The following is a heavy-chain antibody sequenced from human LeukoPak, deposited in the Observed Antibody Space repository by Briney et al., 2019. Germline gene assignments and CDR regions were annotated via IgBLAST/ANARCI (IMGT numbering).Heavy chain of an antibody. CDR2: IIPIFGTA. CDR3: ASQGRWYGAFDI. D-gene: IGHD4-23*01. Sequence: ASVKVSCKASGGTFSSYAISWVRQAPGQGLEWMGGIIPIFGTANYAQKFQGRVTITADESTSTAYMELSSLRSEDTAVYYCASQGRWYGAFDIWGQGTMVTVSS. CDR1: GGTFSSYA. V-gene: IGHV1-69*13. J-gene: IGHJ3*02.